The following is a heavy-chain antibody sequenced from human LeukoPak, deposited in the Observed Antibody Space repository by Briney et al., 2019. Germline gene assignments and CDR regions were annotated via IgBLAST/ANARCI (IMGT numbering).Heavy chain of an antibody. CDR2: INTDDSSI. CDR1: GFTFSDYW. CDR3: ARDTSPGILDF. Sequence: PGGSLRLSCAASGFTFSDYWMHWVRHATGKALVWVSRINTDDSSITYADSVKGRFTISRDNAKNTLYLQMNSLRAEDTAVYFCARDTSPGILDFWSQGTLVTVSS. J-gene: IGHJ4*02. V-gene: IGHV3-74*03.